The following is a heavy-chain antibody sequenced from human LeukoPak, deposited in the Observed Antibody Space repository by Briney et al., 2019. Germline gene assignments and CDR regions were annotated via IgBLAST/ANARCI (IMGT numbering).Heavy chain of an antibody. CDR1: GFTFSTFG. Sequence: GGSLRLSCAASGFTFSTFGIHWVRQAPGKGLEWVAGKSYDGSNQYYADSVKGRFTISRDNSKNTLYLQMSSLRAEDTAVYYCARQAGYDSRYFDYWGQGTLVSVSS. J-gene: IGHJ4*02. CDR3: ARQAGYDSRYFDY. D-gene: IGHD3-22*01. CDR2: KSYDGSNQ. V-gene: IGHV3-30*03.